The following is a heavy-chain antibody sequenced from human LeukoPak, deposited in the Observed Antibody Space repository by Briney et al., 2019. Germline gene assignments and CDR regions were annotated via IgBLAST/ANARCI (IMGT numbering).Heavy chain of an antibody. V-gene: IGHV4-59*08. J-gene: IGHJ6*02. CDR3: ARLQSAIDSYYYYGMDV. D-gene: IGHD2-21*01. Sequence: SETLSLTCTVSGGSISSYYWSWIRQPPGKGLEWIGYIYYSGSTNYNPSLKSRVTISVDTSKNQFSLKLSSVTAADTAAYYCARLQSAIDSYYYYGMDVWGQGTTVTVSS. CDR1: GGSISSYY. CDR2: IYYSGST.